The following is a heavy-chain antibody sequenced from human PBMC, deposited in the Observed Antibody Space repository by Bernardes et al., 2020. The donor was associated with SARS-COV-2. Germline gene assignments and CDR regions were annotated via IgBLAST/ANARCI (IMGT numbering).Heavy chain of an antibody. V-gene: IGHV1-8*01. CDR2: MSPSTGPT. Sequence: ASLKDSCKTSGYTFTTYDITWVRQATGQGLEWLAWMSPSTGPTVYAQKFQGRVTLTRNTSITTAYMELSSLISDDTAVYYCVRGAWFDHWGQGTLVTVSS. CDR3: VRGAWFDH. J-gene: IGHJ5*02. CDR1: GYTFTTYD.